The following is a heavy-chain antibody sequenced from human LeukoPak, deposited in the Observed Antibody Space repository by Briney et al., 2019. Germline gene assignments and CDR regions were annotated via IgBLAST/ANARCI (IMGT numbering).Heavy chain of an antibody. J-gene: IGHJ1*01. CDR1: GFTFSSYA. CDR3: AKYAGYSSSWYGGDFQH. V-gene: IGHV3-23*01. CDR2: ISGSGGST. Sequence: GGSLRLSCAASGFTFSSYAMSWVRQAPGKGLEWVSAISGSGGSTYYADSVKGRFTISRDNSKNTLYLQMNSLRAEDTAVYYCAKYAGYSSSWYGGDFQHWGQGTLVTVSS. D-gene: IGHD6-13*01.